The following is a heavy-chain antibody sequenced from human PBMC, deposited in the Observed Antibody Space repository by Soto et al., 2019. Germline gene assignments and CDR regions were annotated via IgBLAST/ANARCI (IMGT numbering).Heavy chain of an antibody. Sequence: QLQLQESGPGLVKPSETLSLTCTVSGGSISSTNHYWGWIRQPPGKGLEWIGTTYYTGSAYYNPSLTSRVTISVDTSKNHFSLRLSSVTAADTAVYYCARSTGSSRGWEIWGQGTMVTVSS. J-gene: IGHJ3*02. V-gene: IGHV4-39*02. CDR1: GGSISSTNHY. CDR2: TYYTGSA. D-gene: IGHD6-19*01. CDR3: ARSTGSSRGWEI.